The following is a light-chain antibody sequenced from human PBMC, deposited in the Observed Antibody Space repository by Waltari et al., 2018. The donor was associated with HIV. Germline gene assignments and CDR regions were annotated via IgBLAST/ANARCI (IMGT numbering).Light chain of an antibody. CDR1: QSISTW. V-gene: IGKV1-5*03. Sequence: DIQMTQSPSALSASVGDRITITCRAIQSISTWLAWYQQKPGKAPKILVYKASSLESGVPPRFSDSGSGTEFTLTINNLQPDDFATYYCQQYNTSSPWTFGQGP. CDR2: KAS. J-gene: IGKJ1*01. CDR3: QQYNTSSPWT.